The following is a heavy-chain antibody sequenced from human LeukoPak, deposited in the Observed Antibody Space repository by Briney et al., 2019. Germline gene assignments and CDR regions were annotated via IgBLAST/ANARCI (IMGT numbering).Heavy chain of an antibody. J-gene: IGHJ4*02. CDR1: GHTLIALS. D-gene: IGHD1-1*01. V-gene: IGHV1-24*01. Sequence: ASVKVSCKVSGHTLIALSMHWVRQAPGKGVEWLGGFEPEDGETIYAQQSQGRVTMTEDTSTDTAYTELSSLRSEDTAVYYCAASSPQNWKTHEYWGQGTLVTVSS. CDR2: FEPEDGET. CDR3: AASSPQNWKTHEY.